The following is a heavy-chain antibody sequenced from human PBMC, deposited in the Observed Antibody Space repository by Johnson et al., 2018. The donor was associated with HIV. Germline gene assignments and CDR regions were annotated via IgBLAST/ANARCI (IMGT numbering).Heavy chain of an antibody. CDR2: INCAGSSL. CDR3: ARGGGGWEEEALDI. J-gene: IGHJ3*02. Sequence: VQLVESGGGLVQPGGSLRLSCAASGFTFSSYWMHWVRQAPGKGLAWVSGINCAGSSLRYADPVTGRFTISRANAKNTLYLQMNRQRAEDTAVYYCARGGGGWEEEALDIWGQGTMVTVSS. V-gene: IGHV3-74*02. CDR1: GFTFSSYW. D-gene: IGHD6-19*01.